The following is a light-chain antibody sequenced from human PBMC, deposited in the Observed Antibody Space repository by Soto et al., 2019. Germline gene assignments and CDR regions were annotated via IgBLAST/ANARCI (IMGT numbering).Light chain of an antibody. CDR3: QKYNSAPFT. Sequence: DIQMTQSPSSLSASVGDRVTITCLASQGISNYLAWYQQKPGKVPKLLIYAASTVQSGVPSRFSGSGSGTDFTLTISSLQTEYVATYYCQKYNSAPFTFGPGTKGDIK. CDR2: AAS. J-gene: IGKJ3*01. CDR1: QGISNY. V-gene: IGKV1-27*01.